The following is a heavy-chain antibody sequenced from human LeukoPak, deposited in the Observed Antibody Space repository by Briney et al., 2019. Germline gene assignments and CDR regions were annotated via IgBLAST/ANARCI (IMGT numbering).Heavy chain of an antibody. CDR3: ARDCGYSYGTWGYYYYYYGMDV. CDR2: IIPILGIA. J-gene: IGHJ6*02. Sequence: GASVKVSCKASGGTFSSYAISWVRQAPGQGLEWMGRIIPILGIASYAQKFEGRVTITADKSTSTAYMELSSLRSEDTAVYYCARDCGYSYGTWGYYYYYYGMDVWGQGTTVTVSS. D-gene: IGHD5-18*01. V-gene: IGHV1-69*04. CDR1: GGTFSSYA.